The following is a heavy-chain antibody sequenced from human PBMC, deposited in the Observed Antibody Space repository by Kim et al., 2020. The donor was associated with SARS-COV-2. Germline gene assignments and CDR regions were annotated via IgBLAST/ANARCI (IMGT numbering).Heavy chain of an antibody. CDR3: AREGRAAAGHGVGDY. CDR2: ITSDGSTT. D-gene: IGHD6-13*01. J-gene: IGHJ4*02. V-gene: IGHV3-74*01. CDR1: GFTFSSYG. Sequence: GGSLRLSCAASGFTFSSYGMHWVRQAPGKGLEWVSRITSDGSTTCYADSVKGRFTISRDNAKNTLYVQINSLRAEDTAVYFCAREGRAAAGHGVGDYWGQGALVSLSS.